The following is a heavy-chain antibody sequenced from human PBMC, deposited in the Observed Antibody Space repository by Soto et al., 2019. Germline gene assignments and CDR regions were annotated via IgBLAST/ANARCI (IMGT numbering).Heavy chain of an antibody. CDR1: GFTLSSYA. V-gene: IGHV3-23*01. Sequence: GYLRRSCEASGFTLSSYAISSVLQAPLKGLEWVSAISGIGGSTYYEDSLKGRCNISRDNSENTLYLQMNSLRAEETAVYYCAKVEAAAGTPHFCYWGQRTLVSVSS. J-gene: IGHJ4*02. CDR3: AKVEAAAGTPHFCY. D-gene: IGHD6-13*01. CDR2: ISGIGGST.